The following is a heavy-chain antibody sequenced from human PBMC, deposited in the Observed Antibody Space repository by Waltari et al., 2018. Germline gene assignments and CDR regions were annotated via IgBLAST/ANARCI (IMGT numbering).Heavy chain of an antibody. Sequence: QVQLVESGGGVVQPGGSLRLSFPPSGSPSSTYVVHWVRQAPGTGLEGVFFIQSDGSNKNFADSVKGRFTISRDNSKNTVYLQMNSLRADDTAIYFCVAITTFAGGFWGQGTLVTVSS. CDR3: VAITTFAGGF. V-gene: IGHV3-30*02. D-gene: IGHD3-3*01. J-gene: IGHJ4*02. CDR2: IQSDGSNK. CDR1: GSPSSTYV.